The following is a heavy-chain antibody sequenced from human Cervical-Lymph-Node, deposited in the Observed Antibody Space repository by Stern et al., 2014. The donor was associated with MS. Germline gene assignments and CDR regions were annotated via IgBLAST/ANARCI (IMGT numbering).Heavy chain of an antibody. D-gene: IGHD2-2*01. V-gene: IGHV1-24*01. J-gene: IGHJ4*02. CDR3: ATRYCTGTSCYDHSTF. CDR1: GYTLTELA. CDR2: FDREDGET. Sequence: QVQLGQSGAEVKKPGASMKVSCKVSGYTLTELAMHWVRQAPGRGLEGMGGFDREDGETIYAQKFQGRVTMTEDTSTDTAYMELSSLTSEDTAVYYCATRYCTGTSCYDHSTFWGQGTLVTVSS.